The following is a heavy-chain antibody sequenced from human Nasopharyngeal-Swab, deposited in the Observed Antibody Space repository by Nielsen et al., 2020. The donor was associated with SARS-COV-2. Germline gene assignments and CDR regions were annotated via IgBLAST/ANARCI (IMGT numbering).Heavy chain of an antibody. D-gene: IGHD2-21*02. J-gene: IGHJ4*02. CDR3: ARGCDTDCYRVDS. V-gene: IGHV3-23*01. CDR1: GFTLSTSA. Sequence: GESLKISCEASGFTLSTSAMIWVRQAPGKGLEWVSGISASGRVTYYADSVKGRLTIFRDNSGNTLSLQMNSLRAEDTATYYCARGCDTDCYRVDSWGQGTLVTVSS. CDR2: ISASGRVT.